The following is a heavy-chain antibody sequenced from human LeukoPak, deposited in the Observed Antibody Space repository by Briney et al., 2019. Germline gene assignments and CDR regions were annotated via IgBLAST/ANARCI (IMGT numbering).Heavy chain of an antibody. CDR1: GGSISSYY. D-gene: IGHD3-22*01. V-gene: IGHV4-39*01. Sequence: SETLSLTCTVSGGSISSYYWGWIRQPPGKGLEWIGSILYSGSTYYNPSLKSRVTISVDTSKKQFSLKMSSVTAADTAVYYCARPSNHYDTSGYRGFDPWGQGTLVTISS. J-gene: IGHJ5*02. CDR2: ILYSGST. CDR3: ARPSNHYDTSGYRGFDP.